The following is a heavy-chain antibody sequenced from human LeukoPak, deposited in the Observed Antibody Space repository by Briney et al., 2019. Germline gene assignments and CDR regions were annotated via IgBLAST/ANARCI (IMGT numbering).Heavy chain of an antibody. CDR1: GFTFSSYS. Sequence: GGSLRLSCAAAGFTFSSYSMGWVRQAPGKGREWVSSISSMGGYIYYADSVKGRFTIARDNAKNSLYLQMNSLRAEDTAVYYCASLGGSGWSVGGYYYGMDVWGQGTTVTVSS. CDR3: ASLGGSGWSVGGYYYGMDV. CDR2: ISSMGGYI. V-gene: IGHV3-21*01. D-gene: IGHD6-19*01. J-gene: IGHJ6*02.